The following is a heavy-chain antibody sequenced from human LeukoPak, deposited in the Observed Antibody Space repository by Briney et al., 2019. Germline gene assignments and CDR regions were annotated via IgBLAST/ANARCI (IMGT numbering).Heavy chain of an antibody. Sequence: GGSLRLSCAASGFTFSSYAMHWVRQAPGKGLEWVAVISYDGSNKYYADSVKGRFTISRDNSKNTLYLQMNSLRAEDTAVYYCARTTGHWYFDLWGRGTLVTVSS. J-gene: IGHJ2*01. CDR3: ARTTGHWYFDL. CDR2: ISYDGSNK. D-gene: IGHD4-17*01. CDR1: GFTFSSYA. V-gene: IGHV3-30-3*01.